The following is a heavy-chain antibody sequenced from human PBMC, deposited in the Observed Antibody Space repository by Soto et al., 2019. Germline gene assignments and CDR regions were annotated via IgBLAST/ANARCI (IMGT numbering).Heavy chain of an antibody. D-gene: IGHD3-16*01. Sequence: PSETLSLTCTVSGGSISRFYWSWIRQPAGQGLEWIGRFFAGGNTKYNPSLKSRVTMSVDMSKNQFSLRLTSVTAADTAVYYCATSLGGFGDSWGQGTLVTVSS. J-gene: IGHJ5*01. CDR1: GGSISRFY. CDR2: FFAGGNT. V-gene: IGHV4-4*07. CDR3: ATSLGGFGDS.